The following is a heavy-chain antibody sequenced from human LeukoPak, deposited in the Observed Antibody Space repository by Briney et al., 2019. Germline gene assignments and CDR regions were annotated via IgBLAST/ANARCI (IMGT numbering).Heavy chain of an antibody. Sequence: SETLSLTCTVSGGSINSSNYYWGWIRQPPGKGLDWIASINYSGSTYYNPSLKSRVTISVDTSKNHFSLKLSSVTAADTAVYYCARRSGYYDNSGYRLQYFDYWGQGILVTVSS. V-gene: IGHV4-39*07. CDR1: GGSINSSNYY. CDR3: ARRSGYYDNSGYRLQYFDY. CDR2: INYSGST. D-gene: IGHD3-22*01. J-gene: IGHJ4*02.